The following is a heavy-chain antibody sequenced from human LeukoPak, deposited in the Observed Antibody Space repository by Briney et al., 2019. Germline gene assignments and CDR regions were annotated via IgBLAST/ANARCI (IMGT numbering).Heavy chain of an antibody. Sequence: GGSLRLSCAASGFTFDDYAMHWVRQAPGKGLEWVSGISWNSGSIDYADSVKGRFTISRDNAKNSLYLQMNSLRAEDTAVYYCATGSRFFDYWGQGTLVTVSS. CDR3: ATGSRFFDY. V-gene: IGHV3-9*01. CDR1: GFTFDDYA. CDR2: ISWNSGSI. J-gene: IGHJ4*02. D-gene: IGHD3-10*01.